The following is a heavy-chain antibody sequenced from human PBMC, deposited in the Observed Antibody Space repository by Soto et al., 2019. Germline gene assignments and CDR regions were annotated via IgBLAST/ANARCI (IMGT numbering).Heavy chain of an antibody. J-gene: IGHJ3*02. CDR1: GGSISSGSYY. D-gene: IGHD4-17*01. CDR2: FYYSGST. CDR3: ARQPTTVTTVGAFDI. Sequence: SSETLSLTFTVSGGSISSGSYYWDWIRQPPGKGLEWIGSFYYSGSTYYNPSLKSRVTISVDTSKNQFSLKLSSVTATDTAVYYCARQPTTVTTVGAFDIWGQGTMVTVSS. V-gene: IGHV4-39*01.